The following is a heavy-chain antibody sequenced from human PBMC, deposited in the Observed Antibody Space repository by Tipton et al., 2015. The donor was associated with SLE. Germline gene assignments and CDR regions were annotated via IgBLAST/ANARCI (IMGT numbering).Heavy chain of an antibody. CDR1: GGSISSSSYY. CDR2: IYYSGST. V-gene: IGHV4-39*01. CDR3: ARLTEGVYAFDI. Sequence: TLSLTCTVSGGSISSSSYYWGWIRQPPGKGLEWIGSIYYSGSTYYNPSLKSRVTISADTSKNQFSLKLNSVTAADTAVYYCARLTEGVYAFDIWGQGTMVTVSS. J-gene: IGHJ3*02.